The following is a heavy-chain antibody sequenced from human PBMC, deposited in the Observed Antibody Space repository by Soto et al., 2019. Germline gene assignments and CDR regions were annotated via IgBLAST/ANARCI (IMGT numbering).Heavy chain of an antibody. CDR3: ARDIFAARPY. Sequence: SETLSLTCTVSGGSISSGGYYWSWIRQHPGKGLEWIGYIYYSGSTYYNPSLKSRVTISVDTSKNQFSLKLSSVTAADTAVYYCARDIFAARPYWGQGTMVTVYS. CDR1: GGSISSGGYY. V-gene: IGHV4-31*03. CDR2: IYYSGST. D-gene: IGHD6-6*01. J-gene: IGHJ4*02.